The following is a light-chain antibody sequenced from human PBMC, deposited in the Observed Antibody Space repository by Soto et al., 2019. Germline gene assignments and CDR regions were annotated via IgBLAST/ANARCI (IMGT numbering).Light chain of an antibody. CDR3: PQLNTFPVT. CDR1: QGISSY. V-gene: IGKV1-9*01. CDR2: ASS. J-gene: IGKJ5*01. Sequence: DIQLTQSPSFLSASVGDRVTITCRASQGISSYLAWYQQTPGKAPKLLIYASSTLQSGVPSRFSGSGSGTEFTLTISSLQPEDFATYYCPQLNTFPVTSGQGTRLDI.